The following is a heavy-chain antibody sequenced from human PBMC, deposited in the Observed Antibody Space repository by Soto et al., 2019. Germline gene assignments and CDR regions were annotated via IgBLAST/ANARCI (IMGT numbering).Heavy chain of an antibody. Sequence: SETLSLTCTVSGGSISSGGYYWSWIRQPPGKGLEWIGYIYYSGSTNYNPSLKSRVTISVDTSKNQFSLELSSVTAADTAVYYCARLTIYGSGETYYYYGMDVWGQGTTVTVSS. J-gene: IGHJ6*02. CDR1: GGSISSGGYY. V-gene: IGHV4-61*08. CDR3: ARLTIYGSGETYYYYGMDV. D-gene: IGHD3-10*01. CDR2: IYYSGST.